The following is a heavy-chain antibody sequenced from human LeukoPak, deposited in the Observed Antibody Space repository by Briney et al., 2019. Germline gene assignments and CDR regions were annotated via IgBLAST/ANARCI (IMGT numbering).Heavy chain of an antibody. D-gene: IGHD6-13*01. CDR2: ISSSSSYI. CDR3: ARWGGRIALTPSLVDY. V-gene: IGHV3-21*01. Sequence: GGSLRLSGAASGFTFSSYSMNWVRQAPGKRLDWVSFISSSSSYIYDADSVKGRFTISRDNAKNSLYLQMNSLRAGDTAVYYCARWGGRIALTPSLVDYWGQGTLVTVSS. CDR1: GFTFSSYS. J-gene: IGHJ4*02.